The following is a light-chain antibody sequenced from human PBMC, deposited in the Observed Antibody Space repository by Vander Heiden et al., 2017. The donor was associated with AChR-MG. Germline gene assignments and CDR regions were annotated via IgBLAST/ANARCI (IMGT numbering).Light chain of an antibody. CDR1: QGIRNE. CDR3: LQDSNYPRT. V-gene: IGKV1-6*01. Sequence: AIQITKSQSSLPASVGDRVTITCRASQGIRNELGWYQQKPGKAPKLLIYAASSLESGVPSRFSGSGSGTDFTLTISSLQPEDFAIYYCLQDSNYPRTFGQGTKVEFK. CDR2: AAS. J-gene: IGKJ1*01.